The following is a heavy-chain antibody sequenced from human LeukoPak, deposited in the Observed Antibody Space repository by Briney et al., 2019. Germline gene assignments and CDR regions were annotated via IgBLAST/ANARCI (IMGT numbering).Heavy chain of an antibody. CDR2: INTNTGNP. CDR1: GYTFTSYA. V-gene: IGHV7-4-1*02. CDR3: ARELCVRGSGSPYPIDY. Sequence: ASVKVSCKASGYTFTSYAMNWVRQAPGQGLEWMGWINTNTGNPTYGQGFTGRFVFSLDTSVSTAYLQISSLKAEDTAVYYCARELCVRGSGSPYPIDYWGQGTLVTVSS. D-gene: IGHD3-10*01. J-gene: IGHJ4*02.